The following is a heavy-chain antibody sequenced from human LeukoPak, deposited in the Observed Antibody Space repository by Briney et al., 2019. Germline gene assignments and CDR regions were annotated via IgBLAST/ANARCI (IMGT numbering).Heavy chain of an antibody. J-gene: IGHJ6*02. D-gene: IGHD3-3*01. Sequence: ASVTVSCTASGYTFTSFYMHWVRRAPGQRLEWMGWINAGNGNTKYSQKFQGRVTITRDTSASTAYMELSSLRSEDTAVYYCARDHTIFGVVLDYYGMDVWGQGTTVTVSS. CDR3: ARDHTIFGVVLDYYGMDV. CDR1: GYTFTSFY. CDR2: INAGNGNT. V-gene: IGHV1-3*01.